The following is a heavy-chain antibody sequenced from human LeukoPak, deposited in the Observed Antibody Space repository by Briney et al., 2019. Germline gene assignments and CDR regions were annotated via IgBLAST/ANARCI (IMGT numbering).Heavy chain of an antibody. CDR1: GYTFTDYY. V-gene: IGHV1-2*02. J-gene: IGHJ4*02. CDR2: FNPNSGGT. D-gene: IGHD1-26*01. CDR3: ARDEVGPFDY. Sequence: ASVKGSCKASGYTFTDYYMHWVRQAPGQGLEWMGWFNPNSGGTIYAQKFQGRVTMTRDTSISTAYMEVSSLRPDDTAVYYCARDEVGPFDYWGQGTLVTVSS.